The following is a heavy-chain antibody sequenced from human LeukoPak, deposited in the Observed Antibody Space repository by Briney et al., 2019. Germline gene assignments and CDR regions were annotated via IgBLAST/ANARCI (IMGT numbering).Heavy chain of an antibody. Sequence: ASVKVSCKVSGYTLTELSMHWVRQAPGGGLEWMGGFDPEDGETIYAQKFQGRVTMTEDTSTDTAYMELSSLRSEDTAVYYCATGSIVGDYTDLDYWGQGTLVTVSS. CDR3: ATGSIVGDYTDLDY. J-gene: IGHJ4*02. D-gene: IGHD1-26*01. CDR1: GYTLTELS. V-gene: IGHV1-24*01. CDR2: FDPEDGET.